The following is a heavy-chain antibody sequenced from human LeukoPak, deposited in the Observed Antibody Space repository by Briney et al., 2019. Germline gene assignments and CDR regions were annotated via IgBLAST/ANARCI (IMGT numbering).Heavy chain of an antibody. Sequence: SETLSLTCAVYGGSFSGYYWSWIRQPPGKGLEWIGEINHSGSTNYNPSLKSRVTISVDTSKNQFSLKLSSVTAADTAVYYCARIYGSGSYYGLSYWGQGTLVTVSS. D-gene: IGHD3-10*01. J-gene: IGHJ4*02. CDR1: GGSFSGYY. CDR3: ARIYGSGSYYGLSY. CDR2: INHSGST. V-gene: IGHV4-34*01.